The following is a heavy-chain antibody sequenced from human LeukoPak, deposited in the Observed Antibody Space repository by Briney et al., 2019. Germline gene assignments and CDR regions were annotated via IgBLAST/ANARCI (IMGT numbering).Heavy chain of an antibody. CDR1: GFTFSSYA. Sequence: WGSLRLSCAASGFTFSSYAMKWVRQAPGKGLEWGANIKEDGSEKDYVDSVKGRFTISRDNAKNSLSLQVNSLSAEDTAVYYCARSRSGYYEDYWGQGTLVTVSS. V-gene: IGHV3-7*01. CDR3: ARSRSGYYEDY. CDR2: IKEDGSEK. J-gene: IGHJ4*02. D-gene: IGHD3-22*01.